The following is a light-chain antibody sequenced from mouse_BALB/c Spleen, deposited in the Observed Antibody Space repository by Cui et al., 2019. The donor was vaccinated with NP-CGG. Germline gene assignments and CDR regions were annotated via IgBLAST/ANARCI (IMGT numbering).Light chain of an antibody. CDR2: GTN. Sequence: AVVTQESGPTTSPGETVPLTCRSSTGAVTSSNYANWVQEKPDHLFTGLIGGTNNRTPGVPARFSGSLIGDKAALTITGAQTEDEAIYFCALWYSNHWVFGGGTKLTFL. CDR1: TGAVTSSNY. J-gene: IGLJ1*01. V-gene: IGLV1*01. CDR3: ALWYSNHWV.